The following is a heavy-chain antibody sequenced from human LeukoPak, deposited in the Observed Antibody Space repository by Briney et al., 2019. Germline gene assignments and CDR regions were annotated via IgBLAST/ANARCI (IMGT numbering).Heavy chain of an antibody. Sequence: GASVKVSCKASGYTFTSYGIGWVRQAPGQGLEWMGWISAYNGNTNYAQKFQGRVTMTRDTSTSTVYMEPSSLRSEDTAVYYCARDYIAAGRDRAEYFQHWGQGTLVTVSS. J-gene: IGHJ1*01. V-gene: IGHV1-18*01. CDR1: GYTFTSYG. CDR2: ISAYNGNT. D-gene: IGHD6-13*01. CDR3: ARDYIAAGRDRAEYFQH.